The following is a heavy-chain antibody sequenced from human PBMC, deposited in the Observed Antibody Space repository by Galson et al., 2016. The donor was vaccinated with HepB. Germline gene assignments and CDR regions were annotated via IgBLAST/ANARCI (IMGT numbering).Heavy chain of an antibody. Sequence: SLRLSCAASGFTLSDYGIHWVRQAPGKGLEWVAFIWYDGSSKYYADSVKGRFTISRNNSKNTIYLQMSSLRAEDTALYYCAREAYSTSSGRLEYWGQGILVTVSS. J-gene: IGHJ4*02. D-gene: IGHD6-6*01. CDR2: IWYDGSSK. CDR1: GFTLSDYG. CDR3: AREAYSTSSGRLEY. V-gene: IGHV3-33*01.